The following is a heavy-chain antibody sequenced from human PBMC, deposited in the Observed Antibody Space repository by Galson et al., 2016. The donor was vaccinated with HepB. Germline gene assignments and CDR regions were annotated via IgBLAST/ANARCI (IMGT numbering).Heavy chain of an antibody. CDR1: GGSISSGSHY. CDR2: IYFSGTA. J-gene: IGHJ3*02. V-gene: IGHV4-61*02. D-gene: IGHD1/OR15-1a*01. Sequence: TLSLTCNVSGGSISSGSHYWNWIRQPAGKGLEWIGRIYFSGTANYNPSLKSRVTMSVDTAKSQFYLKLNSVTAADTGVYYCARLNIPAEGKVGPFYIWGQGRTVTVSS. CDR3: ARLNIPAEGKVGPFYI.